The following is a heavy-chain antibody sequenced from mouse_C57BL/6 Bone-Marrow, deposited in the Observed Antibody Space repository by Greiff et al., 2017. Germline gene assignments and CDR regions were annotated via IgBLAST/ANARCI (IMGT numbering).Heavy chain of an antibody. Sequence: QVQLQQPGAELVKPGASVMLSCKASGYTFTSYWLHWVKRRPGRGLGRIGRIAPSSGGNKYHEKFKSKATLTVDKPSSTSYMQLSSLTSEDSEVYYCARDLYYYYAMGDRGQVTSVTVSS. CDR2: IAPSSGGN. J-gene: IGHJ4*01. CDR1: GYTFTSYW. CDR3: ARDLYYYYAMGD. V-gene: IGHV1-72*01. D-gene: IGHD1-1*01.